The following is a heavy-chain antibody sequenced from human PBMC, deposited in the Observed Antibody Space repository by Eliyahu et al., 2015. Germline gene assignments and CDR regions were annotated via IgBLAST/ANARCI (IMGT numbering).Heavy chain of an antibody. CDR3: ALGDLAAVVY. D-gene: IGHD3-10*01. V-gene: IGHV2-5*02. CDR1: GFSLSTXGVG. CDR2: IYWDDDK. J-gene: IGHJ4*02. Sequence: QITLKESGPTLVKPTQTLTLTCTFSGFSLSTXGVGVGWIRQXPXKALXWLALIYWDDDKRYSPSLKSRLTITKDTSKNQVVLTMTNMDPVDTATYYCALGDLAAVVYWGQGTLVTVSS.